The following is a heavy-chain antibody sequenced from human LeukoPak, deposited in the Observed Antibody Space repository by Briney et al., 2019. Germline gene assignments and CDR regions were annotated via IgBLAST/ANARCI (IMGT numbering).Heavy chain of an antibody. CDR1: GGSISSYY. D-gene: IGHD6-13*01. V-gene: IGHV4-4*08. J-gene: IGHJ4*02. Sequence: SETLSLTCTVSGGSISSYYWSWIRQPPGKGLEWIGRIYTSGSTNYNPSLKSRVTISVDTSKNQFSLKLSSVTAADTAVYYCARGTVQQLVLDYWGQGTLVTVSS. CDR3: ARGTVQQLVLDY. CDR2: IYTSGST.